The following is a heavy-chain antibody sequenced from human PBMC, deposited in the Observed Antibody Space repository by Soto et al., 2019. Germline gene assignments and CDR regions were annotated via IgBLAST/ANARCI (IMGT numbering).Heavy chain of an antibody. Sequence: EVQLEESGGGLIKPGESLTLSCAASDFILSDAWMKWVRQASGKGLEWVGRIKSKAHGGTTDYAAPLKGRFPFLRDDSKNTLYLQMNSLQTEDTAMYYCASYRDSSGLRRYDYWGQGALVTVSS. V-gene: IGHV3-15*07. D-gene: IGHD3-22*01. CDR2: IKSKAHGGTT. CDR1: DFILSDAW. CDR3: ASYRDSSGLRRYDY. J-gene: IGHJ4*02.